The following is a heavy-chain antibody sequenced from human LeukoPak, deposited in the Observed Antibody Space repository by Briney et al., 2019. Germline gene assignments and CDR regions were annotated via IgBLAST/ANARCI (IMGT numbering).Heavy chain of an antibody. D-gene: IGHD6-13*01. CDR2: INPSGGST. CDR3: ARDRAHSSSWGIYNWYFDL. V-gene: IGHV1-46*01. J-gene: IGHJ2*01. Sequence: ASVKVSCKASGYTFTSYYMHWVRQAPGQGLEWMGIINPSGGSTSYAQKFQGRVTMTTDTSTSTAYMELRSLRSDDTAVYYCARDRAHSSSWGIYNWYFDLWGRGTLVTVSS. CDR1: GYTFTSYY.